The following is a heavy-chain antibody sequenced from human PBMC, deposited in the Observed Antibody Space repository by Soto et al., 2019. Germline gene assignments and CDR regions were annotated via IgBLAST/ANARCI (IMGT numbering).Heavy chain of an antibody. CDR1: GFTFSSYG. CDR2: ISYDGSNK. J-gene: IGHJ6*02. Sequence: PGGSLRLSCAASGFTFSSYGMHWVRQAPGKGLEWVAVISYDGSNKYYADSVKGRFTISRDNSKNTLYLQMNSLRAEDTAVYYCAKEITMVRGVLTSYYYYGMDVWGQGTTVTVSS. CDR3: AKEITMVRGVLTSYYYYGMDV. V-gene: IGHV3-30*18. D-gene: IGHD3-10*01.